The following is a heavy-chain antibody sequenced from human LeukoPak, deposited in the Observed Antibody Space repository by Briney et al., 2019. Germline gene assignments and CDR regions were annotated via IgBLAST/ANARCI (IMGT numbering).Heavy chain of an antibody. Sequence: GASVKVSCKASGYTFTSYGISWVRQAPGQRLEWMGWINAGNGNTKYSQKFQGRVTITRDTSASTAYMELSSLRSEDTAVYYCARGSPPFRGGSNWFDPWGQGTLVTVSS. D-gene: IGHD3-16*01. CDR3: ARGSPPFRGGSNWFDP. V-gene: IGHV1-3*01. J-gene: IGHJ5*02. CDR1: GYTFTSYG. CDR2: INAGNGNT.